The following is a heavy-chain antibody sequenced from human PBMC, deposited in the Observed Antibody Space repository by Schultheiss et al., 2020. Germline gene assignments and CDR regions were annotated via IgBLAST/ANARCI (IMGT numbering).Heavy chain of an antibody. CDR3: ARDRFWSGYLFFDY. D-gene: IGHD3-3*01. V-gene: IGHV1-8*01. Sequence: ASVKVSCQASRYTFTKYFTQWVRQATGQGLEWMGWMNPNSGNTGYAQKFQGRVTMTRDTSTSTVYMELSRLRSDDTAVYYCARDRFWSGYLFFDYWGQGTLGTVSS. J-gene: IGHJ4*02. CDR1: RYTFTKYF. CDR2: MNPNSGNT.